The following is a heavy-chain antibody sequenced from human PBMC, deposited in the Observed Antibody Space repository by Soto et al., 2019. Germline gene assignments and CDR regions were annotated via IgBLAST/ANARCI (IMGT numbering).Heavy chain of an antibody. Sequence: PGGSLRLSCAASGFTFSDYYMSWIRQAPGKGLEWVSYISSSSSYTNYADSVKGRFTISRDNAKNSLYLQMNSLRAEDTAVYYCARDLAGTRYGDYVFYYYGMDVWGQGTTVTVSS. CDR2: ISSSSSYT. D-gene: IGHD4-17*01. CDR1: GFTFSDYY. CDR3: ARDLAGTRYGDYVFYYYGMDV. J-gene: IGHJ6*02. V-gene: IGHV3-11*06.